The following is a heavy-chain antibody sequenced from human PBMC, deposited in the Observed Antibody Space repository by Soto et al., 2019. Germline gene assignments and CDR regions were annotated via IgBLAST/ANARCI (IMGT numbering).Heavy chain of an antibody. J-gene: IGHJ6*02. CDR3: RHYFYGMDV. CDR1: GGIFSSYA. CDR2: IIPIFATV. V-gene: IGHV1-69*12. Sequence: QVQLVQSGAEVKRPGSSVKVSCKASGGIFSSYAVTWVRQAPGQGLEWMGGIIPIFATVNYAQKFQCRVTITADESTSTAYMELSSLRSEDTAVYYCRHYFYGMDVWGQGTTVTVSS.